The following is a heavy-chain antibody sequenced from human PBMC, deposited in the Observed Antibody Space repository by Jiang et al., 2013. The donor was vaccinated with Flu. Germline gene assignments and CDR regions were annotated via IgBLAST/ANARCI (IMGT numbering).Heavy chain of an antibody. J-gene: IGHJ6*02. CDR1: SSYA. V-gene: IGHV3-30*04. CDR2: ISYDGSNK. CDR3: AREVFGYCSGGSCYGMDV. D-gene: IGHD2-15*01. Sequence: SSYAMHWVRQAPGKGLEWVAVISYDGSNKYYADSVKGRFTISRDNSKNTLYLQMNSLRAEDTAVYYCAREVFGYCSGGSCYGMDVWGQGTTVTVSS.